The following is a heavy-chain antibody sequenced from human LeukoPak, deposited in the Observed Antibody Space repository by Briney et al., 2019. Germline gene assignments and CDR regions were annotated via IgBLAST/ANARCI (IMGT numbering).Heavy chain of an antibody. Sequence: SETLSLTCAVYGESFSDYYWSWIRQPPGKGLEWIGEVNHSGSTSYNPSLKSRVIISADTSKNQFSLRMTSVPAADTSVYYCAVRVKRQRTLMRSQNFDSWGQGTLVTVSS. J-gene: IGHJ4*02. CDR3: AVRVKRQRTLMRSQNFDS. V-gene: IGHV4-34*01. CDR2: VNHSGST. CDR1: GESFSDYY. D-gene: IGHD1-1*01.